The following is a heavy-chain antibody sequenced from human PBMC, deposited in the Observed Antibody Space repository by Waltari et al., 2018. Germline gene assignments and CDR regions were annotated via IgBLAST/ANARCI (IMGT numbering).Heavy chain of an antibody. J-gene: IGHJ5*02. CDR2: IYATGRT. D-gene: IGHD2-21*02. V-gene: IGHV4-59*01. CDR3: ARGGGGDWEWFDP. CDR1: GGSISGFY. Sequence: QVQLQESGPSLLKPSETLSLICTVSGGSISGFYWSWVRQPPGKGMDWIGYIYATGRTNFHPSLTRRVTMSVDTSHTQFSLKLSSVTAADTAFYYYARGGGGDWEWFDPWGQGTLVTVSS.